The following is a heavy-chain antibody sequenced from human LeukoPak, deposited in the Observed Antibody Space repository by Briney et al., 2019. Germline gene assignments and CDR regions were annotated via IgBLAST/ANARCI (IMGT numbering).Heavy chain of an antibody. CDR2: IYYSGST. J-gene: IGHJ4*02. D-gene: IGHD2-15*01. CDR1: GGSIGTYY. Sequence: PSETLSLTCSVSGGSIGTYYWSWIRQPPGKGLEWMGYIYYSGSTDYNPSLTSRVTISVDTSKSQLPLRLSSVTAANTAVYYCARHVGPYSPAGYWGQGTLVTVSS. V-gene: IGHV4-59*08. CDR3: ARHVGPYSPAGY.